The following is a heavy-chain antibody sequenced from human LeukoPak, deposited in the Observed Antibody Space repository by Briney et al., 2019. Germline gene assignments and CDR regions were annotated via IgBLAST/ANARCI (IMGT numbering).Heavy chain of an antibody. CDR2: IYSGGST. V-gene: IGHV3-53*01. CDR3: ARAHYYDSSGLDF. CDR1: GFTVSSNY. D-gene: IGHD3-22*01. J-gene: IGHJ4*02. Sequence: PGGSLRLSCAASGFTVSSNYMSWVRQAPGKGLEWVSVIYSGGSTYYADSVKGRFTISRDNSKNTLYLQMNSLRAEDTAVYYCARAHYYDSSGLDFWGQGTLVTVSS.